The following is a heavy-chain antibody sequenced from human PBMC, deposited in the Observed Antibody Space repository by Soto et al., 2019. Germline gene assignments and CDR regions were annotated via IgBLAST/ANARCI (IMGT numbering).Heavy chain of an antibody. D-gene: IGHD3-10*01. Sequence: GGSLRLSCAASGFTFSSYWMSWVRQAPGKGLEWVANIKQDGSEKYYVDSVKGRFTISRDNAKNSLYLQMNSLRAEDTAVYYCARVPSGSGHLEYYYYGMDVWGQGTTVTVSS. V-gene: IGHV3-7*03. CDR1: GFTFSSYW. J-gene: IGHJ6*02. CDR2: IKQDGSEK. CDR3: ARVPSGSGHLEYYYYGMDV.